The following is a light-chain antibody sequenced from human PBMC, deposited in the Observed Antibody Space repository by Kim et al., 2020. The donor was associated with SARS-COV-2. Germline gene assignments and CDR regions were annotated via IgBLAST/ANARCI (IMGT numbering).Light chain of an antibody. CDR2: GAS. CDR3: QQYDSSPRT. V-gene: IGKV3-20*01. J-gene: IGKJ1*01. CDR1: QTISSSY. Sequence: EIVLTQSPGTLSLSPGESATLSCRASQTISSSYVAWYQQKRGQAPKLLIYGASSRATGIPYRFSGSGSGTDFTLTISRLEPEDFAVYYCQQYDSSPRTFGQGTKVDIK.